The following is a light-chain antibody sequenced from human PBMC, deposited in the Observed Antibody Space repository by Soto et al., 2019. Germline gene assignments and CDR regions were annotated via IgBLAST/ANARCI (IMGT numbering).Light chain of an antibody. CDR3: SSYSSTNTYV. V-gene: IGLV2-14*01. CDR1: SSDVGGYKY. Sequence: QSALTQPASVSGSPGQSITISCTGTSSDVGGYKYVSWYQQHPGKVPKLMIYEVSNRPSGVSDRFSGSKSGNTASLTISGLQADDEADYYCSSYSSTNTYVFATGTKVTVL. J-gene: IGLJ1*01. CDR2: EVS.